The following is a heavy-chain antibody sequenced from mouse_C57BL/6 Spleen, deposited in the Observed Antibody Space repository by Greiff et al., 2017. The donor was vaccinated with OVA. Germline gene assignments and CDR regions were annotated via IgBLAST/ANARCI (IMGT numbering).Heavy chain of an antibody. CDR3: ARDLYYPFAY. Sequence: EVKLVESGGGLVKPGGSLKLSCAASGFTFSDYGMHWVRQAPEKGLEWVAYISSGSSTIYYADTVKGRFTISRDNAKNTLFLQMTSLRSEDTAMYYCARDLYYPFAYWGQGTLVTVSA. CDR2: ISSGSSTI. V-gene: IGHV5-17*01. CDR1: GFTFSDYG. J-gene: IGHJ3*01. D-gene: IGHD2-1*01.